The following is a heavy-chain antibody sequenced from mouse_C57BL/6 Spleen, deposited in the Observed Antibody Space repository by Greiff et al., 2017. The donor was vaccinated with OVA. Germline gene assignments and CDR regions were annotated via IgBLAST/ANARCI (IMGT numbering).Heavy chain of an antibody. CDR1: GYTLTSYW. CDR2: IYPGNRDT. Sequence: EVQLQESGTVLARPGASVKMSCKTSGYTLTSYWMPGLKQRPGRGLEGIGAIYPGNRDTSYNQKFKGKAKLTAVTSASTAYMELSSLTNEDSAVYYCTRRDGSSYAFAYWGQGTLVTVSA. J-gene: IGHJ3*01. V-gene: IGHV1-5*01. D-gene: IGHD1-1*01. CDR3: TRRDGSSYAFAY.